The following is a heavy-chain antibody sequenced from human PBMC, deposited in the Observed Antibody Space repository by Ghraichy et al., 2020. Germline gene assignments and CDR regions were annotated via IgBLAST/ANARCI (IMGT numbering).Heavy chain of an antibody. V-gene: IGHV3-30*02. CDR3: AKSQYSSGWYSPIYYYYGMDV. J-gene: IGHJ6*02. CDR2: IRYDGSNK. Sequence: GGSLRLSCAASGFTFSSYGMHWVRQAPGKGLEWVAFIRYDGSNKYYADSVKGRFTISRDNSKNTLYLQMNSLRAEDTAVYYCAKSQYSSGWYSPIYYYYGMDVWGQGTTVTVSS. CDR1: GFTFSSYG. D-gene: IGHD6-19*01.